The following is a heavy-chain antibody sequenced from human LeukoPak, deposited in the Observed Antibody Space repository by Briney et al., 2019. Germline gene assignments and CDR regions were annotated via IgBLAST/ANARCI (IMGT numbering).Heavy chain of an antibody. V-gene: IGHV4-34*01. J-gene: IGHJ4*02. CDR3: AREHSGSYSSSDY. Sequence: SETLSLTCAVYGGSFSGYYWSWIRQPPGKGLGWIGEINHSGSTNYNPSLKSRVTISVDTSKNQFSLKLSSVTAADTAVYYCAREHSGSYSSSDYWGQGTLVTVSS. D-gene: IGHD1-26*01. CDR1: GGSFSGYY. CDR2: INHSGST.